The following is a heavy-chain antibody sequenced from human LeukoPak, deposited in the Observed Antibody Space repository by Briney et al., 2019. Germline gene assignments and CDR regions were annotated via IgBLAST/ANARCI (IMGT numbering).Heavy chain of an antibody. CDR3: ARGIVQRRLSIAAAGLFDY. CDR1: GFTFSSYS. V-gene: IGHV3-48*04. D-gene: IGHD6-13*01. CDR2: ISSSSSTI. J-gene: IGHJ4*02. Sequence: GGSLRLSCAASGFTFSSYSMNWVRQAPGKGLEWVSYISSSSSTIYYADSVKGRFTISRDNAKNSLYLQMNSLRAEDTAVYYCARGIVQRRLSIAAAGLFDYWGQGTLVTVSS.